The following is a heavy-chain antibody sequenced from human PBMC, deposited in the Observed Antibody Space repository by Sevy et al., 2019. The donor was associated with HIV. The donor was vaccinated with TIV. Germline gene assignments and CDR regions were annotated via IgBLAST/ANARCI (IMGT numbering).Heavy chain of an antibody. CDR3: AKHVLRYSTFDP. D-gene: IGHD3-9*01. CDR2: ISGRGGST. CDR1: GFTFSSYA. J-gene: IGHJ5*02. V-gene: IGHV3-23*01. Sequence: GGSLRLSCAASGFTFSSYAMSWVRQAPGKGLEWVSAISGRGGSTYYADSVKGRFTISRDNSKNTLYLQMNSLRAEDTAVYYCAKHVLRYSTFDPWGQGTLVTVSS.